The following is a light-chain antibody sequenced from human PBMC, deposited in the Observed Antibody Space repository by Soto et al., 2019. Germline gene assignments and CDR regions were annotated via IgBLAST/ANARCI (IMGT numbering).Light chain of an antibody. Sequence: QSALTQPASVSGSPGQSITISCTGTSSDVGGYNYVSWYQHHPGKAPKLMIYDVNNRPSGISNRFFGSKSGNTASLTISGLQTEDEADYYCSSYSSSGTLYVFGTRTKLTVL. CDR2: DVN. CDR1: SSDVGGYNY. V-gene: IGLV2-14*01. J-gene: IGLJ1*01. CDR3: SSYSSSGTLYV.